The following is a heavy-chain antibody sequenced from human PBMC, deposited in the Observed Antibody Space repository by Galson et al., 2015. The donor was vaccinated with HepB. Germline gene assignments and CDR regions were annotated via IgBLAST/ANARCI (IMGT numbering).Heavy chain of an antibody. J-gene: IGHJ6*02. CDR3: ARGFSWRDYYYYYGMDV. V-gene: IGHV4-39*01. CDR2: IYYSGST. CDR1: GGSISSSSYY. Sequence: ETLSLTCTVSGGSISSSSYYWGWIRQPPGKGLEWIGSIYYSGSTYYNPSLKSRVTISVDTSKNQFYLKLSSVTAADTAVYYCARGFSWRDYYYYYGMDVWGQGTTVTVSS. D-gene: IGHD6-13*01.